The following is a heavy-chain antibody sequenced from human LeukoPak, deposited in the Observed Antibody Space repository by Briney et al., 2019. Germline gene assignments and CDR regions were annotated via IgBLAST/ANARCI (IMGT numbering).Heavy chain of an antibody. CDR3: ARGATDSSGYYHHGLGY. Sequence: SETLSLTCTVSGGSISSYYWSWIRQPPGKGLEWIGYIYYSGSTNYNPSPKSRVTISVDTSKNQFSLKLSSVTAADTAVYYCARGATDSSGYYHHGLGYWGQGTLVTVSS. CDR1: GGSISSYY. D-gene: IGHD3-22*01. V-gene: IGHV4-59*01. J-gene: IGHJ4*02. CDR2: IYYSGST.